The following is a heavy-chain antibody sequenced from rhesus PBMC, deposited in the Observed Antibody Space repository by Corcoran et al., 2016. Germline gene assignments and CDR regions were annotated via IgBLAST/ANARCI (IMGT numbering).Heavy chain of an antibody. CDR3: ARGDTVTTFVY. CDR2: IYSKSAST. D-gene: IGHD4-23*01. J-gene: IGHJ4*01. Sequence: QVQLQESGPGLVKPSEPLSLTCAVSGGSIRSSNCLTWFRQHPGKGLEWIGGIYSKSASTNYNPSLKSRVTISKDTSKNQFSLKLSSVTAADTAVYYCARGDTVTTFVYWGQGVLVTVSS. V-gene: IGHV4S12*01. CDR1: GGSIRSSNCL.